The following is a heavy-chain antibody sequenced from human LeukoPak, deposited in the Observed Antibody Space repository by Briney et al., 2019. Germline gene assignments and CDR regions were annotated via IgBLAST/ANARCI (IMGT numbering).Heavy chain of an antibody. CDR2: IYHSGST. CDR3: ARQNYSSSWGDYWYFDL. J-gene: IGHJ2*01. Sequence: SETLSLTCAVSGGSISSGGYSRSWIRQPPGKGLEWIGYIYHSGSTYYNPSLKSRVTISVDRSKNQFSLKLSSVTAADTAVYYCARQNYSSSWGDYWYFDLWGRGTLVTVSS. CDR1: GGSISSGGYS. V-gene: IGHV4-30-2*01. D-gene: IGHD6-13*01.